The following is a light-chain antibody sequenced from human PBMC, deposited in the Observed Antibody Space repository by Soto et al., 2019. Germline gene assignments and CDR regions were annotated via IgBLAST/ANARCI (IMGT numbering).Light chain of an antibody. J-gene: IGLJ1*01. V-gene: IGLV2-14*01. Sequence: QSALTQPASVSGSPGQSITISCTGTSSDVGGYNYVSWYQQHPGKAPKLMIYEVSNRPSGLSNRFSGSKSGNTASLTISGLQAEDEAEYYCSSYTSSSTYVFGTGTKVTVL. CDR3: SSYTSSSTYV. CDR1: SSDVGGYNY. CDR2: EVS.